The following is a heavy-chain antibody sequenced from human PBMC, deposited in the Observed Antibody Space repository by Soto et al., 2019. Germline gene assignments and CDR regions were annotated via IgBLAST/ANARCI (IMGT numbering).Heavy chain of an antibody. CDR1: GFTFSSYS. J-gene: IGHJ3*02. D-gene: IGHD3-22*01. CDR2: ISSSSSTI. V-gene: IGHV3-48*02. CDR3: ARDVPYYYDSSGYPYGGAFDI. Sequence: GGSLRLSCAASGFTFSSYSMNWVRQAPGKGLEWVSYISSSSSTIYYADSVKGRFTISRDNAKNSLYLQMNSLRDEDTAVYYCARDVPYYYDSSGYPYGGAFDIWGQGTMVTVSS.